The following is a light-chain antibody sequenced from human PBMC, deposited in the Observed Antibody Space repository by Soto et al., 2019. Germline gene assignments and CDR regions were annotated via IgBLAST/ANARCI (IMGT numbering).Light chain of an antibody. J-gene: IGKJ4*01. V-gene: IGKV1-12*01. Sequence: QMTQSPSSVSASVGDTVTITCRASQDIHNWLAWYQQKPGKAPQLLIYGASSLQSGVSSRFSGSGSGTEFTFTISSLQPEDSATYYCQQGNNFPLTFGGGTNVEIK. CDR1: QDIHNW. CDR3: QQGNNFPLT. CDR2: GAS.